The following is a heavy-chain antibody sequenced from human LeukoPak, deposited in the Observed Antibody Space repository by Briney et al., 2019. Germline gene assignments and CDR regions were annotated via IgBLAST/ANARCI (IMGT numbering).Heavy chain of an antibody. J-gene: IGHJ6*02. CDR1: GDSVSSNRAA. V-gene: IGHV6-1*01. CDR2: TYYRSKWYN. CDR3: ARCPSMVRGVTHFYGMDV. Sequence: SQTLSLTCAISGDSVSSNRAAWTWIRQSPSRGLEWLGRTYYRSKWYNDYAVSVKSRITINPDTSKNQFSLQLNSVTPEDTAVYYCARCPSMVRGVTHFYGMDVWGQGTTVTVSS. D-gene: IGHD3-10*01.